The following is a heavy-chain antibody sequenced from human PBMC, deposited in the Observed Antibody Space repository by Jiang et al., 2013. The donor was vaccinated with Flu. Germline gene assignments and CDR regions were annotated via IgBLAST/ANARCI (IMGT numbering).Heavy chain of an antibody. D-gene: IGHD6-13*01. CDR2: TYYRSKWYD. CDR1: GDSVSSNSAA. V-gene: IGHV6-1*01. CDR3: AVGYSSTYGMDV. J-gene: IGHJ6*02. Sequence: QTLSLTCAISGDSVSSNSAAWNWIRQSPSRGLEWLGRTYYRSKWYDDYAVSVKSRITIIPDTSKNQFSLHLNSVTPEDTAVYYCAVGYSSTYGMDVWGQGTTVTVSS.